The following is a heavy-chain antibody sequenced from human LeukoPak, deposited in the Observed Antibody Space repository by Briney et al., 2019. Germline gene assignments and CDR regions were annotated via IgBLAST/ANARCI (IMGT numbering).Heavy chain of an antibody. J-gene: IGHJ5*02. CDR3: ARRYYGSGSYWFDP. D-gene: IGHD3-10*01. V-gene: IGHV4-34*12. CDR1: GGSFSGYY. CDR2: IIHSGGT. Sequence: SETLSLTCAVYGGSFSGYYWSWIRQPPGKGLEWIGEIIHSGGTNYNPSLKSRVTISVDMSKNQLSLNLSSVTAADTAVYYCARRYYGSGSYWFDPWGQGTLVTVSS.